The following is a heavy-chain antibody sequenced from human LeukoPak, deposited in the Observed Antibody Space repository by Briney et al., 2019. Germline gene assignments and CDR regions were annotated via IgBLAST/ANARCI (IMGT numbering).Heavy chain of an antibody. Sequence: PSETLSLTCTVSGGSISSSSYYWGWIRQPPGKGLEWIGSIYYSGSTYYNPSLKSRVTISVDTSKNQFSLKLSSVTAADTAVYYCARDDRGKDIWGQGTMVTVSS. CDR1: GGSISSSSYY. CDR2: IYYSGST. D-gene: IGHD3-10*01. V-gene: IGHV4-39*07. J-gene: IGHJ3*02. CDR3: ARDDRGKDI.